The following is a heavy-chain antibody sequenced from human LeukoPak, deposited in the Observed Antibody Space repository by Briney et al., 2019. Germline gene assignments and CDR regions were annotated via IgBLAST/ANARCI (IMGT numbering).Heavy chain of an antibody. V-gene: IGHV3-74*01. J-gene: IGHJ4*02. CDR3: ARDLGFKNDY. D-gene: IGHD3-16*01. CDR2: INSDGSST. Sequence: GGSLRLSCAASGFTFSSYWMHWVRQAPGKGLAWVSRINSDGSSTSYADSVKGRFTISRDNAKNTLYLQMNSLRAEDTAVYYCARDLGFKNDYWGQGTLVTVSS. CDR1: GFTFSSYW.